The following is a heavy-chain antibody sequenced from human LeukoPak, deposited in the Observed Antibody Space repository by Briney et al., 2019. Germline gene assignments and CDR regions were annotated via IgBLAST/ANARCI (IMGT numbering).Heavy chain of an antibody. D-gene: IGHD3-22*01. CDR3: AKATKSIVVDNYFDY. CDR1: GFTFSNYA. V-gene: IGHV3-23*01. J-gene: IGHJ4*02. Sequence: PGGSLRLSCAASGFTFSNYAMSWVRQAPGKGLEWVSSISANGGGTYYADSVKGRFTVSRDNSQNTLYLQMNCLRAEDTAVYYCAKATKSIVVDNYFDYWGQGALVTVSS. CDR2: ISANGGGT.